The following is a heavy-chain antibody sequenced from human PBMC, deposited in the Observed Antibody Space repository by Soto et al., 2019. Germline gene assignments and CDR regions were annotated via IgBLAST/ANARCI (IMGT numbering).Heavy chain of an antibody. CDR1: GLTFSTSI. CDR3: GREGDSVGQAGPSHH. Sequence: QVQLVESGGDLVQPGRSLRLSCAASGLTFSTSIMHWVRQTPGKGLEWIAVISGDATSKIYTDSLKGRFTISRDNSKNTLYRKLNSLTAGDTGFYYGGREGDSVGQAGPSHHGGQAPLVT. D-gene: IGHD2-15*01. V-gene: IGHV3-30-3*01. CDR2: ISGDATSK. J-gene: IGHJ1*01.